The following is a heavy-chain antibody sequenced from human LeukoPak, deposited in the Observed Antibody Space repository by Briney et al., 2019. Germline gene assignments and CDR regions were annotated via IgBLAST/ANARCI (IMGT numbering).Heavy chain of an antibody. J-gene: IGHJ4*02. Sequence: GASVKVSCKASDYTFTSYGISWVRQAPGQGLEWMGWISTYNDDTKYAQKFQGRVTMTTDTSTSTAYMELRSLRSDDTAVYFCARLTPDYSSSLLYYFDYWGQGTLVTVSS. D-gene: IGHD6-13*01. CDR2: ISTYNDDT. CDR3: ARLTPDYSSSLLYYFDY. V-gene: IGHV1-18*01. CDR1: DYTFTSYG.